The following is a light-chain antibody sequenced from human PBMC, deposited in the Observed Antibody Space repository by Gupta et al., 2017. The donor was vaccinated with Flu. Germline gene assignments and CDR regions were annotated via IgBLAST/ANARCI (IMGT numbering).Light chain of an antibody. Sequence: QSVLTQPPSASGTPGQGVTISCSGSTSNIGTNYVYWYQKLPATAPKLLIYRNNQRPSGVPDRFSGPKSGTSVSLAISGLRSEDEADYYCATWDDSLSAYVFGTGTKVTVL. CDR3: ATWDDSLSAYV. CDR1: TSNIGTNY. CDR2: RNN. V-gene: IGLV1-47*01. J-gene: IGLJ1*01.